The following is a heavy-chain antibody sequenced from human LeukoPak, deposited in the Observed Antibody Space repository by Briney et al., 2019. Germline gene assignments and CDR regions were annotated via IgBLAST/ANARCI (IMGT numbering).Heavy chain of an antibody. CDR3: ARARRDGYNMPLDY. CDR2: IYTSGST. CDR1: GGSISSYY. Sequence: SETLSLTCTVSGGSISSYYWSWIRQPAGKGLEWIGRIYTSGSTNYNPSLKGRVTMSGDTSKNQFSLKLSSVTAADTAVYYCARARRDGYNMPLDYWGQGTLVTVSS. D-gene: IGHD5-24*01. V-gene: IGHV4-4*07. J-gene: IGHJ4*02.